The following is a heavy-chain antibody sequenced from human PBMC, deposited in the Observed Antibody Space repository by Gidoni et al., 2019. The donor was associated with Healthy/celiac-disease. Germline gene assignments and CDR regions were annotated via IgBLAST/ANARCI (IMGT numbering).Heavy chain of an antibody. CDR2: ISYDGSNK. V-gene: IGHV3-30-3*01. CDR1: GFTFSSYA. J-gene: IGHJ6*02. Sequence: QVQLVESGGGVVQPGRSLRLSCAASGFTFSSYAMHWVRQAPGKGLEWVAVISYDGSNKYYADSVKGRFTISRDNSKNTLYLQMNSLRAEDTAVYYCAREKVVVAATPGGRIYYGMDVWGQGTTVTVSS. CDR3: AREKVVVAATPGGRIYYGMDV. D-gene: IGHD2-15*01.